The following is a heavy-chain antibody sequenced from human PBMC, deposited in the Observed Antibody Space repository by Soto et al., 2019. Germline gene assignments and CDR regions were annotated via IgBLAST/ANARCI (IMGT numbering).Heavy chain of an antibody. CDR3: ARDKTYYYDSSGYYWFDY. D-gene: IGHD3-22*01. V-gene: IGHV3-30-3*01. CDR1: GFTFSSYA. Sequence: RLSCAASGFTFSSYAMHWVRQAPGKGLEWVAVISYDGSNKYYADSVKGRFTISRDNSKNTLYLQMNSLRAEDTAVYYCARDKTYYYDSSGYYWFDYWGQGTLVTVSS. CDR2: ISYDGSNK. J-gene: IGHJ4*02.